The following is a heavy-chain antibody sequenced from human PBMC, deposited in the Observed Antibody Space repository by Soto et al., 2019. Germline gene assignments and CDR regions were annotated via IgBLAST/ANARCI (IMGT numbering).Heavy chain of an antibody. CDR2: IYYSGST. Sequence: QVQLQESRPGLVKPSQTLSLTCTVSGGSISSAGSYWSWIRQHPGKVLEWIGYIYYSGSTYYNPSLKSRVSISVDSSKNQFSRKLSSVTAADTAVYYCARERSDIVVVPAARYFDYWGQGTLVTVSS. CDR3: ARERSDIVVVPAARYFDY. D-gene: IGHD2-2*01. CDR1: GGSISSAGSY. V-gene: IGHV4-31*03. J-gene: IGHJ4*02.